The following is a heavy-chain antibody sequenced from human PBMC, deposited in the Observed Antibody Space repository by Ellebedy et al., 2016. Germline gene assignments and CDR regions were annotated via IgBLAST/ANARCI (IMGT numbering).Heavy chain of an antibody. V-gene: IGHV3-23*01. CDR1: GFTFSSYA. D-gene: IGHD3-22*01. CDR3: ARDRSRTMIALDY. J-gene: IGHJ4*02. Sequence: GESLKISCAASGFTFSSYAMSWVRRAPGRGLEWVSVISGSGSSTYYADSVKGRLTISRDNSKNTLYLQMNSLRAEDTAVYYCARDRSRTMIALDYWGQGTLVTVSS. CDR2: ISGSGSST.